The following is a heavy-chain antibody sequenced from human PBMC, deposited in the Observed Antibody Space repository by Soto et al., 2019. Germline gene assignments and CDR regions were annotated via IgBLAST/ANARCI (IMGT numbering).Heavy chain of an antibody. D-gene: IGHD5-12*01. Sequence: SQTLSLTCAIFGDSFYIKSGAWIWIRKSPSRAHDWLGRTHYRYKWYYDYAESVKSRIILSADTSKNQFSLQLNSVTPEDEADYYCANDAGYNLDYWGVGAQVS. J-gene: IGHJ4*02. V-gene: IGHV6-1*01. CDR3: ANDAGYNLDY. CDR2: THYRYKWYY. CDR1: GDSFYIKSGA.